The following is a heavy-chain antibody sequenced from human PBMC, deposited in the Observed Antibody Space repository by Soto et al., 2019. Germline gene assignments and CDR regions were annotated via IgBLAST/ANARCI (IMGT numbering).Heavy chain of an antibody. Sequence: ASVKVSCKASGYTFTSYAMHWVRQAPGQRLEWMGWINAGNGNTKYSQKFQGRVTMTRDTSTSTAYMELRSLRSDDTAVYYCARDGRGVYCSSTSCRLPFDPWGQGTLVTVSS. CDR1: GYTFTSYA. CDR3: ARDGRGVYCSSTSCRLPFDP. V-gene: IGHV1-3*01. J-gene: IGHJ5*02. CDR2: INAGNGNT. D-gene: IGHD2-2*01.